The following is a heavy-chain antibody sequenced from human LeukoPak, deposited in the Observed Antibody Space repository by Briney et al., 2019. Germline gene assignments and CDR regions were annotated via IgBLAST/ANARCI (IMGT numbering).Heavy chain of an antibody. Sequence: PSETLSLTCTVSGGSISSHYWCWIRQPPGKGLEWIGYIYYSGSTNYNPSLKRRGTISVDTSKNQFSLKLSSVTAADTAVYYCAREVTIFGWGDYFDYWGQGTLVTVSS. D-gene: IGHD3-3*01. J-gene: IGHJ4*02. CDR3: AREVTIFGWGDYFDY. CDR1: GGSISSHY. CDR2: IYYSGST. V-gene: IGHV4-59*11.